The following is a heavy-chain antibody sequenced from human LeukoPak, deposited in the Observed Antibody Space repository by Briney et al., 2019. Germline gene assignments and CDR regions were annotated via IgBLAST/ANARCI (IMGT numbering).Heavy chain of an antibody. CDR3: AISTVDTVMVVRNY. J-gene: IGHJ4*02. Sequence: SETLSLTCAVYGGSFSGYYWSWIRQPPGKGLEWIGEINHSGTTNYNPSPKSRVTISVDTSKNQFSLKLSSATAADTAVYYCAISTVDTVMVVRNYWGQGTLVTVSS. CDR1: GGSFSGYY. V-gene: IGHV4-34*01. D-gene: IGHD5-18*01. CDR2: INHSGTT.